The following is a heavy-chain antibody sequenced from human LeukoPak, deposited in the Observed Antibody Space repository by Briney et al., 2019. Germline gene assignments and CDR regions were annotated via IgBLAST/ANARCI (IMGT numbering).Heavy chain of an antibody. D-gene: IGHD2-8*02. J-gene: IGHJ4*02. CDR2: ITGSGGFT. Sequence: GGSLRLSCAASGFTFNSYAMSWVRQAPGKGLEWVSTITGSGGFTYYADSVKGRFTISRDKSKNTLYLKMNSLRAEDTAVYYCAKGVVWEPRDYFDYWGQGTLVTVSS. CDR3: AKGVVWEPRDYFDY. V-gene: IGHV3-23*01. CDR1: GFTFNSYA.